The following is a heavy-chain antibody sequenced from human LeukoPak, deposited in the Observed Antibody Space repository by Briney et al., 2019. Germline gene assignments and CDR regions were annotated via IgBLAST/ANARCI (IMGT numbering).Heavy chain of an antibody. D-gene: IGHD6-19*01. CDR1: GFAFTSYS. V-gene: IGHV3-21*04. CDR3: ARLAGSRPPWYLDL. CDR2: IGPSGGSI. J-gene: IGHJ2*01. Sequence: PGGSLRLSCATYGFAFTSYSMNWVRHAPGKGLEWVSSIGPSGGSIFYADSLKGRISISRDNAQNSLHLQLSSLRADDTAVYYCARLAGSRPPWYLDLWGRGTLVTVSS.